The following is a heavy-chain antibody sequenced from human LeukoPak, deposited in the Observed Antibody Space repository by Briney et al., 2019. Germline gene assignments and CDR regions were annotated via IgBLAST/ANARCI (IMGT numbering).Heavy chain of an antibody. CDR3: ARSPYYYGSGSYYWYFDL. CDR1: GGSISSYY. Sequence: SQTLSLTCAVSGGSISSYYWSWIRQPAGKGLEWIGRIYTSGSTNYNPSLKSRVTMSVDTSKNQFSLKLSSVTAADTAVYYCARSPYYYGSGSYYWYFDLWGRGTLVTVSS. CDR2: IYTSGST. J-gene: IGHJ2*01. D-gene: IGHD3-10*01. V-gene: IGHV4-4*07.